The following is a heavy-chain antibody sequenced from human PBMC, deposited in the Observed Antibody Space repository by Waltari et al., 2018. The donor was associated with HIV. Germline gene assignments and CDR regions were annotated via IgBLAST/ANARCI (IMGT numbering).Heavy chain of an antibody. CDR3: AHRLSNYGYFDY. V-gene: IGHV2-5*02. Sequence: QITLKESGPTLVKPTQTLTLTCSFSGFSLITSGVSVGWIRQPPGKALEWLALIYWDNDKSYSPSLKSMLTITKDTSKNQVVLTMTNMDPVDTATYYCAHRLSNYGYFDYWGQGTLVTVSS. CDR2: IYWDNDK. CDR1: GFSLITSGVS. D-gene: IGHD4-4*01. J-gene: IGHJ4*02.